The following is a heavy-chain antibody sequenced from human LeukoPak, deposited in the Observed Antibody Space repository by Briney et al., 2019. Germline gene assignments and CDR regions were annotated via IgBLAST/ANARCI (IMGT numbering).Heavy chain of an antibody. D-gene: IGHD5-18*01. J-gene: IGHJ6*03. CDR3: ARGLRGYSYGYVPWELAHYMDV. CDR1: GGSFSSYY. V-gene: IGHV4-4*07. Sequence: SETLSLTCTVSGGSFSSYYWSWIRQPAGKGLEWIGRIYTSGRTNYNPSLKSRVTISVDTSKNHFSLKLSSVTAADTAVYYCARGLRGYSYGYVPWELAHYMDVWGKGTTVTISS. CDR2: IYTSGRT.